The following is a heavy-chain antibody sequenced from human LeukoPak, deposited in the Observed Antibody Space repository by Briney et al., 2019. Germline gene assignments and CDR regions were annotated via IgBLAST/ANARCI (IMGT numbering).Heavy chain of an antibody. CDR1: GFTLLTND. CDR2: LYSDGNT. V-gene: IGHV3-53*01. D-gene: IGHD2-15*01. CDR3: ARGVETLAANSLAY. J-gene: IGHJ4*02. Sequence: GGSLRLSCAASGFTLLTNDMTWVRQAPGKGLEWVSVLYSDGNTKYADSVQGRFTISRDNSKNTLYLEMNSLSPDDTAVYYCARGVETLAANSLAYWGQGTLVTVSS.